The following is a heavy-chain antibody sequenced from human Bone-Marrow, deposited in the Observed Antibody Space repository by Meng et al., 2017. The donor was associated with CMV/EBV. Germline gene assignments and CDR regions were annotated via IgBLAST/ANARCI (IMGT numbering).Heavy chain of an antibody. Sequence: SVKVSCKASGGTFSSYAISWVRQAPGQGLEWMGGIIPIFGTANYAQKFQGRVTITTDESTSTAYMELSSLRSEDTAVYYCARGGSSTSYYQHYYYGMDVWGQGTTVNVSS. CDR1: GGTFSSYA. V-gene: IGHV1-69*05. CDR2: IIPIFGTA. CDR3: ARGGSSTSYYQHYYYGMDV. D-gene: IGHD2-2*01. J-gene: IGHJ6*02.